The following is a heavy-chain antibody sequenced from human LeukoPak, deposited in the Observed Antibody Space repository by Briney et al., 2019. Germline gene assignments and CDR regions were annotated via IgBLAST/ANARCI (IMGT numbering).Heavy chain of an antibody. CDR3: ARGAGSEGRDWFDP. Sequence: ASVRVSCKASGYTFTSNDINWVRQATGQGLEWMGWMNANSGNTGYAQKFQGRVSMTRDTSTSTAYMELSSLRSEDTAVYYRARGAGSEGRDWFDPWGQGTLVTVSP. CDR2: MNANSGNT. CDR1: GYTFTSND. J-gene: IGHJ5*02. V-gene: IGHV1-8*01. D-gene: IGHD1-14*01.